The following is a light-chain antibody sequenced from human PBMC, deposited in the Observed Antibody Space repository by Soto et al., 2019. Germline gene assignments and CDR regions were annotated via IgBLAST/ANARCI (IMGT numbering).Light chain of an antibody. V-gene: IGLV1-40*01. CDR2: GNS. CDR3: QSYDSSLSGVV. Sequence: QSVLTQPPSVSGAPGQRVTISCTGSSSNIGAGYVVHWYQQFPGTAPKLLIYGNSNRPSGVPDRFSGSKSGTSASLAITGLQAEDEADYYCQSYDSSLSGVVFGGGTKLTVL. J-gene: IGLJ2*01. CDR1: SSNIGAGYV.